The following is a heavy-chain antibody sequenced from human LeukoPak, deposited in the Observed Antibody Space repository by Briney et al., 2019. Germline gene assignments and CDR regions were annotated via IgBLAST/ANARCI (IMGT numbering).Heavy chain of an antibody. V-gene: IGHV4-34*01. CDR2: INHSGST. CDR3: ARLWEVRGAMDV. Sequence: SETLSLTCAVYGGSFSGYYWTWIRQPPGKGLEWIGEINHSGSTNYNPSLKGRVTVSVDTSKNQFSLKLTSVTAADTAVYYCARLWEVRGAMDVWGKGTTVTISS. J-gene: IGHJ6*03. CDR1: GGSFSGYY. D-gene: IGHD3-10*01.